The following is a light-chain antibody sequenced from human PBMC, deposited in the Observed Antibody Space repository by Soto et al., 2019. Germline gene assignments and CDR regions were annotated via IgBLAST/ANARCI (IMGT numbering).Light chain of an antibody. Sequence: QSVLTQPASVSGSPGQSITISCTGTSSDVGSSNLVSWYQQHPGKAPKLIIYEGSRRPSGVSGRFSGSKSGNTASLTISGLQAEDEADYYFCSFAGSSTFYVFGPGTKVPDL. CDR3: CSFAGSSTFYV. CDR2: EGS. V-gene: IGLV2-23*01. CDR1: SSDVGSSNL. J-gene: IGLJ1*01.